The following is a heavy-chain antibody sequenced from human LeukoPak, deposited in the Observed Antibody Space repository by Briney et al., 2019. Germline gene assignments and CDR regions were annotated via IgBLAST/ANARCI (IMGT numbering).Heavy chain of an antibody. CDR3: AKERRWVKYYFDY. CDR1: GFTLSSYG. D-gene: IGHD4-23*01. V-gene: IGHV3-30*18. J-gene: IGHJ4*02. Sequence: GGSLRLSCAASGFTLSSYGMHWVRQAPGKGLEWVAVISYDGSNKYYADSVKGRFTISRDNSKNTLYLQMNSLRAEDTAVYYCAKERRWVKYYFDYWAREPWSPSPQ. CDR2: ISYDGSNK.